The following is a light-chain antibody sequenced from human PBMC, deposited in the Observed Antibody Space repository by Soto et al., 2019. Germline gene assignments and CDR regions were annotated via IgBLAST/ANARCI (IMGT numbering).Light chain of an antibody. CDR1: SSDVGGYNY. CDR2: EVT. Sequence: QSALTQPASVSGSPGQSITISCAGTSSDVGGYNYVSWYQQHPGKAPKLMIYEVTNRPSGVSNRFSGSKSGNTASLTISGLQAEDEADYYCGSYASTTPRVFGGGTKGTVL. V-gene: IGLV2-14*01. CDR3: GSYASTTPRV. J-gene: IGLJ3*02.